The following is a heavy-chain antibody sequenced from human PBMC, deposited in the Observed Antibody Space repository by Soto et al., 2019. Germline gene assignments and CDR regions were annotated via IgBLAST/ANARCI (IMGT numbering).Heavy chain of an antibody. CDR2: INHSGST. D-gene: IGHD1-26*01. V-gene: IGHV4-34*01. J-gene: IGHJ5*02. CDR3: ARAPRGSYWFDP. CDR1: GGSFSGYY. Sequence: SETLSLTCAVYGGSFSGYYWSWIRQPPGKGLEWIGEINHSGSTNYNPSLKSRVTISVDTSKNQFSLKLSSVTAADTAVYYCARAPRGSYWFDPWGQGALVTVSS.